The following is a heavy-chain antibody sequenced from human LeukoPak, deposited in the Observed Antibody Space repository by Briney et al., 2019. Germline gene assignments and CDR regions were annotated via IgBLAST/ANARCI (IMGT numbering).Heavy chain of an antibody. CDR1: GGTFSSYT. CDR2: IIPILGIA. Sequence: ASVKVPCKASGGTFSSYTISWVRQAPGQGLEWMGRIIPILGIANYAQKFQGRVTITADKSTSTAYMELSSLRSEDTAVYYCAREVPTDYYYYYMDVWGKGTTVTVSS. J-gene: IGHJ6*03. CDR3: AREVPTDYYYYYMDV. V-gene: IGHV1-69*04.